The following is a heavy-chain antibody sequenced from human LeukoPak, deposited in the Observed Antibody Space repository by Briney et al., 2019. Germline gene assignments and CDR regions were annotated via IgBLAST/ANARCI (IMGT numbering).Heavy chain of an antibody. J-gene: IGHJ5*02. CDR1: GGSISSGSYY. Sequence: SETLSLTCTVSGGSISSGSYYWSWLRQPAGKGLEWIGRIYTSGSTNYNPSLKSRVTISVDTSKNQFSLKLSSVTAADTAVYYRARVIPGPAYCSSTSCPYNWFDPWGQGTLVTVSS. CDR3: ARVIPGPAYCSSTSCPYNWFDP. V-gene: IGHV4-61*02. D-gene: IGHD2-2*01. CDR2: IYTSGST.